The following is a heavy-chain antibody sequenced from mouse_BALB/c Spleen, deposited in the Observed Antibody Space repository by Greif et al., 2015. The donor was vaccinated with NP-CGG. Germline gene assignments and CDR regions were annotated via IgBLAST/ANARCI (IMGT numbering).Heavy chain of an antibody. CDR3: ARVYGNYGAWFAY. CDR1: GFSLTSYG. CDR2: IWAGGST. Sequence: VQLQESGPGLVAPSQSLSITCTVSGFSLTSYGVHWVRQPPGKGLEWLGVIWAGGSTNYNSALMSRLSVSKDNSKSQVFLKMNSLQTDDTAMYYCARVYGNYGAWFAYWGQGTLVTVSA. D-gene: IGHD2-1*01. V-gene: IGHV2-9*02. J-gene: IGHJ3*01.